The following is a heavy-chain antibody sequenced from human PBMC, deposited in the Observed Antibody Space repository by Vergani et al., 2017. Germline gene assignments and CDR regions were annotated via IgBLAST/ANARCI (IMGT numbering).Heavy chain of an antibody. V-gene: IGHV4-39*01. CDR1: GGSISSSSYY. J-gene: IGHJ3*02. Sequence: QLQLQESGPGLVKPSETLSLTCTVSGGSISSSSYYWGWIRQPPGKGLEWIGSIYYSGSTYYNPSLKSRVTISVDTSKIQFSLKLSSVTAADTAVYYCASYYYDSSGYHDGFDIWGQGTMVTVSS. CDR3: ASYYYDSSGYHDGFDI. D-gene: IGHD3-22*01. CDR2: IYYSGST.